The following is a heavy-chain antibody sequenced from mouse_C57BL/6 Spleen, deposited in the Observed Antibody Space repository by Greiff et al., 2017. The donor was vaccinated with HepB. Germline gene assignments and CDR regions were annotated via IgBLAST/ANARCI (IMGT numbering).Heavy chain of an antibody. CDR1: GYSITSGYY. D-gene: IGHD1-1*01. CDR3: ARDKDYGSSLYFDY. Sequence: DVQLQESGPGLVKPSQSLSLTCSVTGYSITSGYYWNWIRQFPGNKLEWMGYISYDGSNNYNPSLKNRISITRDTSKNQFFLKLNSVTTEDTATYYCARDKDYGSSLYFDYWGQGTTLTVSS. CDR2: ISYDGSN. J-gene: IGHJ2*01. V-gene: IGHV3-6*01.